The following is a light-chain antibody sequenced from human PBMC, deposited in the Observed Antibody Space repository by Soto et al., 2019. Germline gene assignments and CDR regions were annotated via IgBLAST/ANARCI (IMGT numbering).Light chain of an antibody. J-gene: IGLJ1*01. CDR3: CSYARGSTYV. V-gene: IGLV2-23*01. CDR2: EGS. CDR1: ISDVGNYNL. Sequence: QSLRSHLSSGCAYPGQSVTIACTGTISDVGNYNLVSWYQQHPGKAPKLMIYEGSKRPSGVSNRFSGYKYENTASLTISGLQAEDEAHYYCCSYARGSTYVFGTGRKVTVL.